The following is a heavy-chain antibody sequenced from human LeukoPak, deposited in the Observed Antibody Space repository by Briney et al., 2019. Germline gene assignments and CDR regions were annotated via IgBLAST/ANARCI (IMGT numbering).Heavy chain of an antibody. J-gene: IGHJ4*02. V-gene: IGHV4-59*08. CDR3: ARRTAAGNYFDY. CDR1: GGSISSYY. CDR2: IYYSGST. Sequence: PSETLSLTCTVSGGSISSYYWSWIRQPPGKGLEWIGYIYYSGSTNYNPSLKGRVTISVDTSKNQFSLKLSSVTAADTAVYYCARRTAAGNYFDYWGQGTLVTVSS. D-gene: IGHD6-13*01.